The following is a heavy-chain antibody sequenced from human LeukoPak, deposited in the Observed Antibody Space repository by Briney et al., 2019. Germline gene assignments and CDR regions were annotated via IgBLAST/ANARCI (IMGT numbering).Heavy chain of an antibody. V-gene: IGHV3-9*01. CDR1: GFTFDDYA. CDR3: AKDIRLAAASTTHAFDI. Sequence: PGRSLRLSCAASGFTFDDYAMHWVRQAPGKGLEWVSGISWNSGSIGYADSVKGRFTISRDNAKNSLYLQMNSLRAEDTALYYCAKDIRLAAASTTHAFDIWGQGTMVTVSS. J-gene: IGHJ3*02. D-gene: IGHD6-13*01. CDR2: ISWNSGSI.